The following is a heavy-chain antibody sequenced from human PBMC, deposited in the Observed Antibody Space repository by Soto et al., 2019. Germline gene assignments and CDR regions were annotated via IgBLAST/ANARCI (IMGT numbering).Heavy chain of an antibody. V-gene: IGHV3-23*01. Sequence: GGSLRLSCAASGFTFSSYAMSWVRKAPGKGLEWVSAISGSGGSTYYADSVKGRFTISRDNSKNTLYLQMNSLRAEDTAVYYCAKDWFRGPYYFDYWGQGTLVTVSS. CDR3: AKDWFRGPYYFDY. D-gene: IGHD3-10*01. CDR2: ISGSGGST. J-gene: IGHJ4*02. CDR1: GFTFSSYA.